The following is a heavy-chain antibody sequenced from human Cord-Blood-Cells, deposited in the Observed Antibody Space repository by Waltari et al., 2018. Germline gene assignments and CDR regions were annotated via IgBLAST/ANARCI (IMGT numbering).Heavy chain of an antibody. Sequence: QVQLVQSGAEVKKPGSSVTVTCKASGGTFSSYAISWVRQAPGQGLEWMGGIIPIFGTANYAQKCQCRVTITADESTSTAYMELSSLRSEDTAVYYCARDLSRGYDDAFDIWGQGTMVTVSS. CDR1: GGTFSSYA. CDR2: IIPIFGTA. CDR3: ARDLSRGYDDAFDI. J-gene: IGHJ3*02. V-gene: IGHV1-69*01. D-gene: IGHD5-12*01.